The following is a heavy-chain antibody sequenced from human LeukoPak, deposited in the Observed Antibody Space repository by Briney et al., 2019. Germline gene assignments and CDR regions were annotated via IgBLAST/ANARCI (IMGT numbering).Heavy chain of an antibody. Sequence: GESLKIFWKGSGYSFYSYWIGWVHQMPGKGLEWMGIIYPGDSDTRFSPSFQGQVTISADKSISTAYLQWSSLKASDTAIYYCARRSLYIAVHLTAEYFQLWGRGTVVTVSS. V-gene: IGHV5-51*07. J-gene: IGHJ1*01. CDR1: GYSFYSYW. CDR2: IYPGDSDT. D-gene: IGHD2-21*01. CDR3: ARRSLYIAVHLTAEYFQL.